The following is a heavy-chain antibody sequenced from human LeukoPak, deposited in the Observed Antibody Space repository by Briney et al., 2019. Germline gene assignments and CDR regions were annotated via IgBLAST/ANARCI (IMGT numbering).Heavy chain of an antibody. CDR1: GGSISSYY. V-gene: IGHV4-59*01. CDR3: ARDTVLNAFDI. CDR2: IYYSGST. J-gene: IGHJ3*02. D-gene: IGHD2-15*01. Sequence: SETLSLTCTVSGGSISSYYWRWIRQPPGKGLEWIGYIYYSGSTNYNPPLKSRVTISVDTSKSQFSLKLSSVTAADTAVYYCARDTVLNAFDIWGQGTMVTVSS.